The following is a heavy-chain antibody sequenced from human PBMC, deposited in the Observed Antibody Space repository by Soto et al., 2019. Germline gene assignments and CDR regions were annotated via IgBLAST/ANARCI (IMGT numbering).Heavy chain of an antibody. J-gene: IGHJ4*02. CDR3: ARLGALNELSGTWYNIDN. V-gene: IGHV4-39*02. CDR2: IFYTGTT. Sequence: SETXSLTCTVSGGSVCSSSWRWLWMRQSPGKVLEWLGQIFYTGTTYYNPSLGSLITMSLDSSKSLFSLRLSSVTAADTALYYSARLGALNELSGTWYNIDNWGRGILVTVSS. D-gene: IGHD1-1*01. CDR1: GGSVCSSSWR.